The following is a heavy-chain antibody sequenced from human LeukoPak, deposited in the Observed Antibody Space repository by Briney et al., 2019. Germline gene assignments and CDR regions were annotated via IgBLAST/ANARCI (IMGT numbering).Heavy chain of an antibody. Sequence: SVKVSCKASGGTFSSYAISWVRQAPGQGLEWMGRIIPILGIANYAQKFQGRVTITADKSTSTAYMELSSLRSEDTAVYYCARGPPNYDILTGYYRYWGQGTLVTVSS. J-gene: IGHJ4*02. V-gene: IGHV1-69*04. D-gene: IGHD3-9*01. CDR2: IIPILGIA. CDR1: GGTFSSYA. CDR3: ARGPPNYDILTGYYRY.